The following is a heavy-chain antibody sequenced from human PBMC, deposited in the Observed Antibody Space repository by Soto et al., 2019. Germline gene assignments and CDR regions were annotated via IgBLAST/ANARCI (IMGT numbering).Heavy chain of an antibody. D-gene: IGHD2-8*01. CDR2: INAGNGNT. J-gene: IGHJ5*02. Sequence: ASVKVSCTASGYRFTSYAMHWVRQAPGQRLEWMGWINAGNGNTKYSQKFQGRVTISPDTSNNQVSLQLNSVTPDDTAVYYCVRLIGNSWLDTWGQGTLVTVSS. CDR1: GYRFTSYA. V-gene: IGHV1-3*01. CDR3: VRLIGNSWLDT.